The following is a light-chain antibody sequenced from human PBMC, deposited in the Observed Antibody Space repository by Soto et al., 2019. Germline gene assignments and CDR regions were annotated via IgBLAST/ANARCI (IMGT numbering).Light chain of an antibody. CDR2: NVN. V-gene: IGLV2-11*01. J-gene: IGLJ2*01. CDR3: CSYAGSYTPVV. Sequence: QSVLTQPRSVSGSPGQSVTISCTGTSSDVGNYNFVSWYQQSPGKAPKLMIYNVNKGPSGVPDRFSGSKSGNTASLTISGLQAEDEADYYCCSYAGSYTPVVFGEGTQLTVL. CDR1: SSDVGNYNF.